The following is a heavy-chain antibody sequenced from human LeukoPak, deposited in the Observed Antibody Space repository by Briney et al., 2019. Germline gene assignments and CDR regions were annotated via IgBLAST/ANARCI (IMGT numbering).Heavy chain of an antibody. CDR1: GGTFSSYA. V-gene: IGHV1-69*06. D-gene: IGHD5-24*01. CDR2: IIPIFGTA. Sequence: ASVKVSCKASGGTFSSYAISWVRQAPGQGLEWMGRIIPIFGTANYAQKFQGRVTITADKSTSTAYMELSSLRSEDTAVYYCARGRSRDGYNPFDYWGQGTLVTVSS. J-gene: IGHJ4*02. CDR3: ARGRSRDGYNPFDY.